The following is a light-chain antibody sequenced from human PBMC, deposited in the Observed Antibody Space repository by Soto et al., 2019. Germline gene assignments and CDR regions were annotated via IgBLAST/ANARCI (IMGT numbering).Light chain of an antibody. Sequence: EIVLTQSPGTLSLSPGEGATLSCRASQSVGNNYLAWYQQKPGQAPRLLIFGASSRATGIPDRFSGSGSGTDFTLTISRLEPEDFAVYYCQQLATSPLTFGGGTKVDIK. CDR2: GAS. J-gene: IGKJ4*01. CDR1: QSVGNNY. CDR3: QQLATSPLT. V-gene: IGKV3-20*01.